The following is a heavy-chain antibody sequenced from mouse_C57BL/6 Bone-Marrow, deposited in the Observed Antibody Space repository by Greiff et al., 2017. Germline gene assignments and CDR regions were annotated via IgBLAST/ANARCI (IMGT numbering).Heavy chain of an antibody. V-gene: IGHV1-81*01. J-gene: IGHJ2*01. D-gene: IGHD3-2*01. CDR2: IYPRSGNT. CDR1: GYTFTSYG. CDR3: ARGGQLGPYYFDY. Sequence: QVQLQQSGAELARPGASVKLSCKASGYTFTSYGISWVKQRTGQGLEWIGEIYPRSGNTYYNEKFKGKATLTAAKSSSTAYMELRSLTSEDSAVYFCARGGQLGPYYFDYWGQGTTLTVSS.